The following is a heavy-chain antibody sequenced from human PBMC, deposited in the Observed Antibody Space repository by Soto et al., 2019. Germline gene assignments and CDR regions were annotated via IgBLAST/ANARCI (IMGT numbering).Heavy chain of an antibody. V-gene: IGHV4-39*01. CDR1: GGSISSSSYY. D-gene: IGHD3-22*01. CDR2: IYYSGST. J-gene: IGHJ4*02. CDR3: ASTYYYDSSGYYYYD. Sequence: SETLSLTCTVSGGSISSSSYYWGWIRQPPGKGLEWIGSIYYSGSTYYNPSLKSRVTISVDTSKNQFSLKLSSVTAADSAVYYCASTYYYDSSGYYYYDWGQGTLVTVSS.